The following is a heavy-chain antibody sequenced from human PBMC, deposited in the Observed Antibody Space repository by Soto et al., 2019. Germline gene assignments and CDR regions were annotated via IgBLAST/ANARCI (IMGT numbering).Heavy chain of an antibody. CDR3: AKDRAAYGDRPYYFDY. CDR1: GFTFSSYA. Sequence: EVQLLESGGGLVQPGGSLRLSCAASGFTFSSYAMSWVRQAPGKGLEWVSAISGSGGSTYYADSVKGRFTISRDNSKNTLYLQINSLRAEDTAVYYCAKDRAAYGDRPYYFDYWGQGSLVTVST. V-gene: IGHV3-23*01. CDR2: ISGSGGST. J-gene: IGHJ4*02. D-gene: IGHD4-17*01.